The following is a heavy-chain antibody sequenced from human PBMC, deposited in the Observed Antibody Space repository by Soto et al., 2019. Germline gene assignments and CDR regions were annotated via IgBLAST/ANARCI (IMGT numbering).Heavy chain of an antibody. J-gene: IGHJ4*02. CDR1: GFTVSSYL. CDR2: INSDGSST. D-gene: IGHD4-17*01. V-gene: IGHV3-74*01. CDR3: ARGNYGDYGGVYDY. Sequence: EVQLVASGGGLVQPGGSLRLSCAASGFTVSSYLMHWVRQAPGKGLVWVSRINSDGSSTSFADSVKGRFTISRDNAKNTLYLQMNSLRAEDTAVYYCARGNYGDYGGVYDYWGQGTLVTVSS.